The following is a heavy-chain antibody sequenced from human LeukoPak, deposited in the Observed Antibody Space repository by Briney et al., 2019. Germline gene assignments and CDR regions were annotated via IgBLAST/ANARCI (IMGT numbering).Heavy chain of an antibody. CDR1: GYTFTGYF. Sequence: ASVKVSCKASGYTFTGYFIHWVRQAPGQGREWMGWINPNNGDTNYAQNLQGRVTMTRHTSISTAYMELSSLRSDDTAVYYCARDPLNLWFGELLSGGYFDYWGQGTLVTVS. J-gene: IGHJ4*02. V-gene: IGHV1-2*02. CDR3: ARDPLNLWFGELLSGGYFDY. D-gene: IGHD3-10*01. CDR2: INPNNGDT.